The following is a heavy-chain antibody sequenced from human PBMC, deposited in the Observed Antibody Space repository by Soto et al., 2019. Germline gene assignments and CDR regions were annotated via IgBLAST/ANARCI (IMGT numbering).Heavy chain of an antibody. V-gene: IGHV4-31*03. CDR1: GGSISSGGYY. CDR2: IYYTGTT. J-gene: IGHJ4*02. CDR3: ARDLRLDS. D-gene: IGHD2-21*02. Sequence: QVQLQESGPGLVKPSQTLSLTCTVSGGSISSGGYYWNWIRQPPGKGLEWIAYIYYTGTTYYNPSLKSRVTISIDRSNNQFSLMLSSVTAADTAVYYCARDLRLDSWGPGTLVTVSS.